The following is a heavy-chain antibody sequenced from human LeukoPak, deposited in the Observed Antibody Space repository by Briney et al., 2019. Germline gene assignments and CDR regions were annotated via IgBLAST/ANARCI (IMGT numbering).Heavy chain of an antibody. CDR1: GGSISSGDDY. J-gene: IGHJ5*02. CDR2: INHSGST. D-gene: IGHD6-13*01. Sequence: PSQTLSLTCTVSGGSISSGDDYWSWIRQPPGKGVEWIGEINHSGSTNYNPSLKSRVTISVDTSKNQFSLKLSSVTAADTAVYYCARDNKNLHIAAAPDWFDPWGQGTLVTVSS. V-gene: IGHV4-30-4*01. CDR3: ARDNKNLHIAAAPDWFDP.